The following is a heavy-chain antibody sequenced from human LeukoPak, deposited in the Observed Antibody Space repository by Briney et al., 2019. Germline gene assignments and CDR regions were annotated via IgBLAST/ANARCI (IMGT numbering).Heavy chain of an antibody. CDR2: INHSGST. V-gene: IGHV4-34*01. D-gene: IGHD1-26*01. Sequence: SETLSLTCAVYGGSFSGYYWSWVRQPPGKGLGWVGEINHSGSTNYNPSLKSRVTISVDTSKNQFSLKLSSVTAADTAVYYCARGFINSELGSWGQGTLVTVSS. CDR3: ARGFINSELGS. J-gene: IGHJ4*02. CDR1: GGSFSGYY.